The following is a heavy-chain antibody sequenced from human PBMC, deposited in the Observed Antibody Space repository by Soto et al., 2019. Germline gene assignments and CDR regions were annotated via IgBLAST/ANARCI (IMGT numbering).Heavy chain of an antibody. Sequence: QVQLVQSGAEVKKPGSSVKVSCKASGGTFSSYTISWVRQAPGQGLEWMGRIIPILGIANYAQKFQGRVKITADKSTSTAYMELSSLRSEDTAVYYCARECPAGYCSSTISMRHYMDVWGKGTTVTVSS. D-gene: IGHD2-2*01. V-gene: IGHV1-69*08. J-gene: IGHJ6*03. CDR1: GGTFSSYT. CDR3: ARECPAGYCSSTISMRHYMDV. CDR2: IIPILGIA.